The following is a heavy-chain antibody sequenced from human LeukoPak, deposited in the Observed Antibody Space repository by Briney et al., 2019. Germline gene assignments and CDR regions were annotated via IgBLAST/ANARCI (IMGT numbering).Heavy chain of an antibody. Sequence: AGSLRLSCAASGFTVSSNYMSWVRQAPGKGLEWVSVIYSGGSTYYADSVKGRFTISRDNSKNTLYLQMNSLTVEDTAVYYCARGGARGPSTGYYTDVWGKGTTVTVSS. CDR2: IYSGGST. CDR1: GFTVSSNY. J-gene: IGHJ6*03. D-gene: IGHD1-1*01. V-gene: IGHV3-53*01. CDR3: ARGGARGPSTGYYTDV.